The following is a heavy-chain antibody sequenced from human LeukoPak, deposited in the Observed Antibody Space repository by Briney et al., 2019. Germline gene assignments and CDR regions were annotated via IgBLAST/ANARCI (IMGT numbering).Heavy chain of an antibody. CDR1: GFTFSSYA. D-gene: IGHD5-12*01. Sequence: PGGSLRLSCSASGFTFSSYAMHWVRQAPGKGLEYVSAISSNGGSTYYADSVKGRFTISRDNSKNTLYLQMNSLRAEDTAVYYCARGGYDFLYGMDVWGQGTTVTVSS. CDR2: ISSNGGST. J-gene: IGHJ6*02. CDR3: ARGGYDFLYGMDV. V-gene: IGHV3-64*04.